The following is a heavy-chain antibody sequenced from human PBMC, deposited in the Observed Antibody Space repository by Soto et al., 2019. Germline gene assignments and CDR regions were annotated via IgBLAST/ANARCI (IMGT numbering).Heavy chain of an antibody. V-gene: IGHV1-18*01. D-gene: IGHD3-10*01. CDR2: ISAYNGNT. CDR3: ARDRRRVRGAKTPEFDP. J-gene: IGHJ5*02. Sequence: QVQLVQSGAEVKKPGASVKVSCKASGYTFTSYGISWVRQAPGQGLEWMGWISAYNGNTNYAQKLQGRVTMTTDTSTSTAYMQLRSLRSDDTAVYYCARDRRRVRGAKTPEFDPWGQGTLVTVSS. CDR1: GYTFTSYG.